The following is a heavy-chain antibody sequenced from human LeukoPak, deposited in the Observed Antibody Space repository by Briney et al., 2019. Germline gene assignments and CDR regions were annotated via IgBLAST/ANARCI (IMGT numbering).Heavy chain of an antibody. V-gene: IGHV3-23*01. D-gene: IGHD2-15*01. CDR3: AKAPVTSCRGAFCYPFDY. Sequence: GGSLRLSCVASGFTFSYYGMHWVRQAPGKGLEWVSAMSSSDDGRYYAASVRGRFTISRDTSRSTLYLQMNSLRAEDAAVYYCAKAPVTSCRGAFCYPFDYWGQGTLVTVSS. CDR1: GFTFSYYG. J-gene: IGHJ4*02. CDR2: MSSSDDGR.